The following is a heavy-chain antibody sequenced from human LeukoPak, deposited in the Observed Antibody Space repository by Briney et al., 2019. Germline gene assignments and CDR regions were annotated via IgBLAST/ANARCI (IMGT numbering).Heavy chain of an antibody. Sequence: PGGSLRLSCAASGFTFSSYWMSWVRQAPGQGLEWMGWISAYNGNTNYAQKLQGRVTMTTDTSTSTAYMELRSLRSDDTAVYYCARDRQLVLRGVLSKNWFDPWGQGTLVTVSS. V-gene: IGHV1-18*01. CDR2: ISAYNGNT. D-gene: IGHD6-13*01. CDR1: GFTFSSYW. CDR3: ARDRQLVLRGVLSKNWFDP. J-gene: IGHJ5*02.